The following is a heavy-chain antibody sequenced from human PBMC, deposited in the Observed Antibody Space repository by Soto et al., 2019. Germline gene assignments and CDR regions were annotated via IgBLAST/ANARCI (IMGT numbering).Heavy chain of an antibody. Sequence: QVQLVESGGGVVQPGRSLRLSCAASGFTFSSYAMHWVRQAPGKGLEWVAVISYDGSNKYYADSVKGRFTISRDNSKNTLYLKMKRLRAEDTVVYSWAPDMGSSGYTFAPWGQGTLVTV. CDR2: ISYDGSNK. J-gene: IGHJ5*02. CDR3: APDMGSSGYTFAP. D-gene: IGHD3-22*01. V-gene: IGHV3-30-3*01. CDR1: GFTFSSYA.